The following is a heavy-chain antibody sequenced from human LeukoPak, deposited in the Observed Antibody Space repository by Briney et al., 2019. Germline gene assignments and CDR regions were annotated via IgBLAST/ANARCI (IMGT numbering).Heavy chain of an antibody. CDR2: IYYSGSA. CDR3: ARGAAMVYT. J-gene: IGHJ5*02. V-gene: IGHV4-59*01. D-gene: IGHD5-18*01. CDR1: GGSISSYY. Sequence: SETQSLTCTVSGGSISSYYWSWIRQPPGKGLEWIGYIYYSGSANYNPSLKSRVTISVDTSKNQFSLKLSSVTAADTAVYYCARGAAMVYTWGQGTLVTVSS.